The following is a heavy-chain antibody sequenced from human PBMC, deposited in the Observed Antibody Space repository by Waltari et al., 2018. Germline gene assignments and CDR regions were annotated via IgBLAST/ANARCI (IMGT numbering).Heavy chain of an antibody. J-gene: IGHJ4*02. D-gene: IGHD5-12*01. CDR3: ARSNGGYSGYEPHFDY. Sequence: QVQLVQSGAEVKKPGASVKVSCKASGYIFSSYTIHWVRQAPGQRLEWMGWSNAGNGNTKYSQKFQGRVTIARDTSASTAYMELSSLRSEDTAVYYCARSNGGYSGYEPHFDYWGQGTLVTVSS. CDR1: GYIFSSYT. V-gene: IGHV1-3*01. CDR2: SNAGNGNT.